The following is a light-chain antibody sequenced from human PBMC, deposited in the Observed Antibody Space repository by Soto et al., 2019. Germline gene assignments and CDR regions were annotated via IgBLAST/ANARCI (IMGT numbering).Light chain of an antibody. CDR1: QSISSY. J-gene: IGKJ1*01. Sequence: DIQMTQSPSSRSASVGDRVTITCRASQSISSYLNWYQQKPGKAPKLLISAASSLQSGVPSRFSGSGSGTDFTLTISSLQPEHFATYYCQQSYSTPWTFGQGTKVDIK. CDR3: QQSYSTPWT. V-gene: IGKV1-39*01. CDR2: AAS.